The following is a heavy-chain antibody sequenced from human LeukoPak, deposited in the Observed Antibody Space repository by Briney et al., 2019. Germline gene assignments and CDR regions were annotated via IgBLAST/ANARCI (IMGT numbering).Heavy chain of an antibody. V-gene: IGHV3-30-3*02. CDR3: AKTQATNPGSDFDY. CDR1: GFTFSSYA. J-gene: IGHJ4*02. Sequence: GGSLRLSCAASGFTFSSYAMHWVRQAPGKGLEWVAVISYDGSNKYYADSVKGRFTISRDNSKNTLYLQMHSLRAEDTAVYYCAKTQATNPGSDFDYWGQGTLVTVSS. CDR2: ISYDGSNK. D-gene: IGHD5-24*01.